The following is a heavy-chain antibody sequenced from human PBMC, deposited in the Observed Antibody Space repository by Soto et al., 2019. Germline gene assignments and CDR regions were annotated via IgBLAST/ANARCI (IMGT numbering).Heavy chain of an antibody. J-gene: IGHJ4*02. CDR2: IYYSGHT. CDR3: ASIVSSAHGEFSD. Sequence: QVQLQESGPGLVKPSQTLSLTCTVSGGSISSGGYYWSWIRQHPGKGLEWIGYIYYSGHTYYNPSLKSRVTISVDTSKNQFSLKLSSVTAAYTAVYYCASIVSSAHGEFSDWGQGTLVTVSS. CDR1: GGSISSGGYY. V-gene: IGHV4-31*03. D-gene: IGHD3-10*01.